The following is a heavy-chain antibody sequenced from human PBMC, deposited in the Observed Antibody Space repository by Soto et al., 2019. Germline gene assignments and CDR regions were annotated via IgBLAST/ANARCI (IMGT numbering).Heavy chain of an antibody. CDR1: GGSIRSYC. D-gene: IGHD2-15*01. Sequence: SETLSLTCTVSGGSIRSYCWTWIRQPPWEGLEWIGCICNSGTTNYNPPLKSRVTISVDTSKNQFSLKLSSVTAADTAVYYCARHCSGGSCYDQQFDYWGQGTLVTVSS. CDR2: ICNSGTT. CDR3: ARHCSGGSCYDQQFDY. J-gene: IGHJ4*02. V-gene: IGHV4-59*08.